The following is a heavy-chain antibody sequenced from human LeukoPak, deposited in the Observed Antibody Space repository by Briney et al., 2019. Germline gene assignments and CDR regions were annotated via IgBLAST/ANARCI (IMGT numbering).Heavy chain of an antibody. J-gene: IGHJ5*02. Sequence: ASVKVSCKVSGYTLTELSMHWVRQAPGKGLEWMGGFDPEDGETIYAQRFQGRVTMNEDTSTDTAYMELSGLRSEDTAVYYCATAERWFDPWGQGTLVTVSS. D-gene: IGHD1-1*01. CDR2: FDPEDGET. V-gene: IGHV1-24*01. CDR3: ATAERWFDP. CDR1: GYTLTELS.